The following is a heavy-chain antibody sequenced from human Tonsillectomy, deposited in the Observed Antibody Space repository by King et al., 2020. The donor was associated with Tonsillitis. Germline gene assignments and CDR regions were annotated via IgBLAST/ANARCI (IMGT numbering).Heavy chain of an antibody. Sequence: QLQESGPGLVKPSETLSLTCAVSGYSISSGYYWGWIRQPPGKGLEWIGSIYHSGSTYYNPSLKSRVTISVDTSKNQFSLKLSSVTAADTAVYYCARVRGIPASIVGATNWFDPWGQGTLVTVSS. CDR2: IYHSGST. D-gene: IGHD1-26*01. J-gene: IGHJ5*02. CDR3: ARVRGIPASIVGATNWFDP. CDR1: GYSISSGYY. V-gene: IGHV4-38-2*01.